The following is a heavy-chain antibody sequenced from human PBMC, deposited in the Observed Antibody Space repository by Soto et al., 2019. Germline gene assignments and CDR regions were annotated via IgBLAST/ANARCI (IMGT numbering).Heavy chain of an antibody. Sequence: VELVESGGDLVQPGGSLRLTCTASSFLFSSYTMNWVRQAPGKGLEWIAYISGSGATIHYADSVKGRFTISRDNAKKSLYLQMDSLSVNATAVYYCASPPRGHAVDLWGQGTLVAVSS. CDR2: ISGSGATI. CDR3: ASPPRGHAVDL. CDR1: SFLFSSYT. V-gene: IGHV3-48*01. J-gene: IGHJ3*01. D-gene: IGHD2-2*01.